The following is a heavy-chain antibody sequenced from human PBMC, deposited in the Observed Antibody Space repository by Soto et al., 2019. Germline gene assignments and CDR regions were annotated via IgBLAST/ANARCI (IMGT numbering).Heavy chain of an antibody. CDR2: IIPIFGTA. CDR1: GGTLSSYA. J-gene: IGHJ6*02. V-gene: IGHV1-69*01. Sequence: QVQLVQSGAEVKKPGSSAKVSCKASGGTLSSYAISWVRQAPGQGLEWMGGIIPIFGTANYAQKFQGRVTITADESTSTAYMELSSLRSEDTAVYYCARAPYSSSPGYYYYGMDVWGQGTTVTVSS. D-gene: IGHD6-6*01. CDR3: ARAPYSSSPGYYYYGMDV.